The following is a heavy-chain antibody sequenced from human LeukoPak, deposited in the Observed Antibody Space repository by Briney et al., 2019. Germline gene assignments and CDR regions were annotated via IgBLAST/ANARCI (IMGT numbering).Heavy chain of an antibody. CDR2: IYYSGST. D-gene: IGHD3-22*01. V-gene: IGHV4-59*02. CDR3: AGDYYDTSRFAFDL. CDR1: GGSVTNYY. Sequence: PSETLSLTCTVSGGSVTNYYWSWIRQPPGKGLEWIGYIYYSGSTNYNPSLKSRVTISVDTSKNQFSLKLSSVTAADTAVYYCAGDYYDTSRFAFDLWGQGTMVTVSS. J-gene: IGHJ3*01.